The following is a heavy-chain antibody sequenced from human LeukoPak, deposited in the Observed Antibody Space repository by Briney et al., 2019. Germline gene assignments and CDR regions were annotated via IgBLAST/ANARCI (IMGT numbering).Heavy chain of an antibody. CDR1: AFTFSSYA. CDR3: ARANRPFHTSGWYKDY. V-gene: IGHV3-30-3*01. J-gene: IGHJ4*02. CDR2: ISYDGSGQ. D-gene: IGHD6-19*01. Sequence: GGSLRLSCAASAFTFSSYAMHWVRQAPGKGLEGVALISYDGSGQYYTESVKGRFTISRDNSKNTLYLQVNSLRVEDTAVYYCARANRPFHTSGWYKDYWGQGTLVTVSS.